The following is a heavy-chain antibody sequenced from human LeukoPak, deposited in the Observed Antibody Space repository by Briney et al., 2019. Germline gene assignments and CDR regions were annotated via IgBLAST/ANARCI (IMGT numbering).Heavy chain of an antibody. CDR3: ARDSRGYSAAAGNFDY. Sequence: GGSLRLSCAASGFIFSSYGMHWVRQAPGKGLEWVAVISYDGSDKYYADSVKGRFTISRDNSKNTLDLQMNSLRAEDTAVYYCARDSRGYSAAAGNFDYWGQGTLVTVSS. D-gene: IGHD6-13*01. V-gene: IGHV3-30*03. CDR2: ISYDGSDK. CDR1: GFIFSSYG. J-gene: IGHJ4*02.